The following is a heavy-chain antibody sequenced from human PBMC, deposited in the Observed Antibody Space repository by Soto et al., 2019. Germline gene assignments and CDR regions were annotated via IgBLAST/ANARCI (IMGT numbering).Heavy chain of an antibody. CDR1: GYSFTSYW. V-gene: IGHV5-10-1*01. D-gene: IGHD2-2*01. J-gene: IGHJ6*02. Sequence: GESLKISCKGSGYSFTSYWISWVRQMPGKGLEWMGRIDPSDSYTNYSPSFQGHVTISADKSISTAYLQWSSLKASDTAMYYCARRGDVGYCSSTSCYLGGYYYYGMDVWRQGTTVTVSS. CDR2: IDPSDSYT. CDR3: ARRGDVGYCSSTSCYLGGYYYYGMDV.